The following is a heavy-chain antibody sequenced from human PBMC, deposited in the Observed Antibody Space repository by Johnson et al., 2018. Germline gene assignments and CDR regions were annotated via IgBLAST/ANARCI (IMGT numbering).Heavy chain of an antibody. Sequence: QVQLVESGGGVVQPGRSLRLSCAASGFTFSSYAMHWVRQAPGKGLEWVAVISSDGSNKYYADSVKGRFTIPRDNSKNTLDLQMNSLRAEDTAVYYCARVYYDSSGDYRSAGYFQHWGQGTLVTVSS. D-gene: IGHD3-22*01. CDR1: GFTFSSYA. CDR2: ISSDGSNK. J-gene: IGHJ1*01. CDR3: ARVYYDSSGDYRSAGYFQH. V-gene: IGHV3-30-3*01.